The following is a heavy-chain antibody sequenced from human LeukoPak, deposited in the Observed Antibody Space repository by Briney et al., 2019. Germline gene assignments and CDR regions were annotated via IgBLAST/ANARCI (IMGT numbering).Heavy chain of an antibody. V-gene: IGHV4-59*01. D-gene: IGHD2-2*02. CDR3: ARGPLGFCTTSGCSTDAFDI. CDR2: VYYSGST. Sequence: SETLSLTCTVSAGSIRNYYWSWIRQPPGRGLEWIGYVYYSGSTDYNPSLQSRVTISVDIPKKHFSLKLTSVTAADTAVYYCARGPLGFCTTSGCSTDAFDIWGQGTMVTVSS. J-gene: IGHJ3*02. CDR1: AGSIRNYY.